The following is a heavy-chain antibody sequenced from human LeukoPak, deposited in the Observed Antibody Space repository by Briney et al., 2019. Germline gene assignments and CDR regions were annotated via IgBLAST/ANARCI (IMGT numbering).Heavy chain of an antibody. D-gene: IGHD5-18*01. CDR1: GFTFSSYS. Sequence: KTGGSLRLSCAVSGFTFSSYSMNWVRQAPGKGLEWVPSIGTTSNSMYYADSLKGRFTISRDNAESSLYLQMNSLRVEDTAVYFCAREGITAMADAWNDYWGQGTLVTVSS. CDR2: IGTTSNSM. J-gene: IGHJ4*02. V-gene: IGHV3-21*01. CDR3: AREGITAMADAWNDY.